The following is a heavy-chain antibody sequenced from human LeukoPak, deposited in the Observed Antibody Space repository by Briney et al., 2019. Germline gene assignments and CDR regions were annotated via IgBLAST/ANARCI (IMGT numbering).Heavy chain of an antibody. D-gene: IGHD1-7*01. CDR1: GYTFTSYY. J-gene: IGHJ4*02. V-gene: IGHV1-46*01. CDR2: INPSGEFT. CDR3: ARDLGSGQIGTTPGGLDY. Sequence: ASVKVFCKASGYTFTSYYIHWVRQAPGQGLEWIGLINPSGEFTTYAQKFQGRVTMTRDMSTSTVYMELSSLRSEDTAVYYCARDLGSGQIGTTPGGLDYWGQGTLVTVSS.